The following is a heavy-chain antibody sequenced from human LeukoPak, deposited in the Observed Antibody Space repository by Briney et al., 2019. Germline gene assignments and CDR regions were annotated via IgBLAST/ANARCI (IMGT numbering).Heavy chain of an antibody. CDR3: ARDYYGSGSLIDP. CDR2: INPNNGDA. D-gene: IGHD3-10*01. V-gene: IGHV1-2*02. Sequence: ASVKVSCKASGYTFTMYYIHWVRQAPGQGLEWMGWINPNNGDANYAQRFQGRVTLTRDTSLTTAYMELSRLRSDDTAVYYCARDYYGSGSLIDPWGRGTQVTVSS. J-gene: IGHJ5*01. CDR1: GYTFTMYY.